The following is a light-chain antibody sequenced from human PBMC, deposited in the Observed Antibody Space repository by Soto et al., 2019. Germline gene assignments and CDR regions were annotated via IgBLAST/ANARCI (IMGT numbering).Light chain of an antibody. J-gene: IGKJ5*01. Sequence: DIVMTQSPATLSVSPGERATLSCRASQSVSSNLAWYQQKPGQAPRLLISGASTRATGIPARFSGSGSGTDFTLTISSLQAADFAVYHCQHYNNWPITFGQGTRLEIK. V-gene: IGKV3-15*01. CDR1: QSVSSN. CDR2: GAS. CDR3: QHYNNWPIT.